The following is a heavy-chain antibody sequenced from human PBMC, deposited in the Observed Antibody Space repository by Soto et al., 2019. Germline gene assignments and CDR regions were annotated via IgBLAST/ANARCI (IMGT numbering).Heavy chain of an antibody. J-gene: IGHJ6*02. CDR1: GGTFSSYA. D-gene: IGHD2-2*01. Sequence: QVQLVQSGAEVKKPGSSVKVSCKASGGTFSSYAISWVRQAPGQGLEWMGGIIPIFGTANYAQKFQGRVTITADESTSTDYMELSSLRSEDTAVYYCARENCISTSCYWDTYCYGMDVWGQGTTVTVSS. CDR3: ARENCISTSCYWDTYCYGMDV. V-gene: IGHV1-69*12. CDR2: IIPIFGTA.